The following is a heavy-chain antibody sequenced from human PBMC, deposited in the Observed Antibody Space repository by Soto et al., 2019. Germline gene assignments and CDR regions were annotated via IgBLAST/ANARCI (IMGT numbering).Heavy chain of an antibody. CDR3: AKHAHQSQIIVVISSWLDP. J-gene: IGHJ5*02. D-gene: IGHD3-22*01. CDR1: GGSISSSYY. Sequence: PSETLSLTCTVSGGSISSSYYWGWIRQPPGKGLEWIGSIYYSGSTYYNPSLKSRVTISVDTSKNQFSLKLSSVTAADTALYYCAKHAHQSQIIVVISSWLDPWGQGTLVTVSS. V-gene: IGHV4-39*01. CDR2: IYYSGST.